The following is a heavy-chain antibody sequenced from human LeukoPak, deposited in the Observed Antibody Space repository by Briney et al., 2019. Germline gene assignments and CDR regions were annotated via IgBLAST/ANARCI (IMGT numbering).Heavy chain of an antibody. D-gene: IGHD3-22*01. CDR2: ISGSGGST. CDR3: AREWYDSSGYYPLDY. V-gene: IGHV3-23*01. J-gene: IGHJ4*02. CDR1: GFTFSSYA. Sequence: GGSLRFSCAASGFTFSSYAMSWVRQAPGKGLEWVSAISGSGGSTYYADSVKGRFTISRDNSKNTLYLQMNSLRAEDTAVYYCAREWYDSSGYYPLDYWGQGTLVTVSS.